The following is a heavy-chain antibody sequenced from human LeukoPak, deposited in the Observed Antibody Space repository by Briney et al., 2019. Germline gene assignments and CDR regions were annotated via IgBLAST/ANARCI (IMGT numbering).Heavy chain of an antibody. CDR1: GYTFTIYG. D-gene: IGHD3-10*01. V-gene: IGHV1-18*04. CDR2: ISAYNGNT. Sequence: ASVKVSCTASGYTFTIYGISWVRQAPGQGLGWMGWISAYNGNTNYSQKPQGRVTMTTDTSTSTAYMELRSLRSDDTAVYYCARADLLLWFGESADYYYGMDVWGKGTTVTVSS. CDR3: ARADLLLWFGESADYYYGMDV. J-gene: IGHJ6*04.